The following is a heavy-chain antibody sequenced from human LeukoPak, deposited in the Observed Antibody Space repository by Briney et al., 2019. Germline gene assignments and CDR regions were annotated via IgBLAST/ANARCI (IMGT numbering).Heavy chain of an antibody. CDR1: GFTFSSYA. D-gene: IGHD3-22*01. Sequence: PGGSLRLSCAASGFTFSSYAMHWVRQAPGKGLEWVAVIWYDGSNKYYADSVKGRFTISRDNSKNTLYLQMNSLRAEDTAVYYCARDHDSSGYFFDYWGQGTLVTVSS. J-gene: IGHJ4*02. CDR3: ARDHDSSGYFFDY. V-gene: IGHV3-33*08. CDR2: IWYDGSNK.